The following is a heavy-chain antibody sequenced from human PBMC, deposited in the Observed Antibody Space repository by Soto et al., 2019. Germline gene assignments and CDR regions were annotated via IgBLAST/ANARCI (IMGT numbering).Heavy chain of an antibody. CDR1: GCTFSSYA. CDR3: VRVLFGGNNWFDP. J-gene: IGHJ5*02. CDR2: IIPIFGTA. Sequence: ASVKVSCKASGCTFSSYAISWVRQAPGQGLEWMGGIIPIFGTANYAQKFQGRVTITADESTSTAYMELSSLRSEDTAVYYCVRVLFGGNNWFDPWGQGTLVTVSS. D-gene: IGHD3-16*01. V-gene: IGHV1-69*13.